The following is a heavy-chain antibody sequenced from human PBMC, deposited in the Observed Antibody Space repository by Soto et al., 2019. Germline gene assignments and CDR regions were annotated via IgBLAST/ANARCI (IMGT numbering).Heavy chain of an antibody. CDR3: AGSGANPYDSSGYYYAPNFDY. D-gene: IGHD3-22*01. CDR1: GDSITSPGYY. CDR2: INFRGNT. V-gene: IGHV4-31*03. J-gene: IGHJ4*02. Sequence: SETLSLTCTVSGDSITSPGYYWNWIRQHPGKGLEWIGSINFRGNTYFNPSLKSRVTISVDTSVNQSSLRLSSVTAADTAVYHCAGSGANPYDSSGYYYAPNFDYWGQGILVTVSS.